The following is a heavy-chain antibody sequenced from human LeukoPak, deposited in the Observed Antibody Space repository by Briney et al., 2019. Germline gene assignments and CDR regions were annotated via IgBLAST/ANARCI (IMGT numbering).Heavy chain of an antibody. CDR1: GGSFSGYY. J-gene: IGHJ4*02. Sequence: SETLSLTCAVYGGSFSGYYWSWIRQPPGKGLEWIGEIHHSGSTNYNPSLKSRVTISVDTSKNQFSLKLSSVTAADTAVYYCASEDYFDYWGQGTLVTVSS. V-gene: IGHV4-34*01. CDR3: ASEDYFDY. CDR2: IHHSGST.